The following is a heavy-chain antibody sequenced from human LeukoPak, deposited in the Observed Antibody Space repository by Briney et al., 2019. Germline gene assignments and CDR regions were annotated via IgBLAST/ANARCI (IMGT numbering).Heavy chain of an antibody. CDR2: IPYDGSNK. Sequence: GGSLRLSCAASGFTFSSYAMHWVRQAPGKGLEWVAVIPYDGSNKYYADSVKGRFTIPRDNSKNTLYLQMNSLRAEDTAVYYCARDRRYCSSTSCYDAFDIWGQGTMVTVSS. CDR1: GFTFSSYA. J-gene: IGHJ3*02. D-gene: IGHD2-2*01. CDR3: ARDRRYCSSTSCYDAFDI. V-gene: IGHV3-30*04.